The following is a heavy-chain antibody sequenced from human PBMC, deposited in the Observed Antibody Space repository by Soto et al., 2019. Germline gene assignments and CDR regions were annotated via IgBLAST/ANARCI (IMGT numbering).Heavy chain of an antibody. V-gene: IGHV5-10-1*01. CDR1: GYSFTSYW. CDR3: ACIRLGELLPFDF. Sequence: PGESLKISCKGSGYSFTSYWISWVRQMPGKGLEWMGRIDPSDSYTNYSPSFQGHVTISADKSISTAYLQWSSLKASDTAMYYCACIRLGELLPFDFWGQRTLVTLSS. D-gene: IGHD3-10*01. CDR2: IDPSDSYT. J-gene: IGHJ4*02.